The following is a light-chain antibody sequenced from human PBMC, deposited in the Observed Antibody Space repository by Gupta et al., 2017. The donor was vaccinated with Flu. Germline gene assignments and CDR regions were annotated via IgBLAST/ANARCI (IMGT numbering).Light chain of an antibody. CDR1: QTVSYY. Sequence: EIVLTQSPAILSLSPGERATLSCRASQTVSYYLAWCQQKLGQAPRLLIYDTSNRATGVPPRFSGSGSGLEFSLTISSLEPEDSAVYYCQQRRAWPLTFGPGTKIEI. CDR3: QQRRAWPLT. J-gene: IGKJ2*01. CDR2: DTS. V-gene: IGKV3-11*01.